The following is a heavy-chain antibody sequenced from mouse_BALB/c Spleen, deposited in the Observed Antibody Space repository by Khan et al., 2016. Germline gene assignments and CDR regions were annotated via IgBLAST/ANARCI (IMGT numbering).Heavy chain of an antibody. J-gene: IGHJ2*01. CDR2: IRNKANGYTT. CDR1: GFTFTDYY. CDR3: ARSTAYFDY. Sequence: EVELVESGGGLVQPGGSLRLSCVTSGFTFTDYYMSWVRQPPGKALEWLGFIRNKANGYTTEYSASVKGRFTISRDNSQSILYLQMNTLRAEDSATYYCARSTAYFDYWGQGTTLTVSS. V-gene: IGHV7-3*02. D-gene: IGHD1-2*01.